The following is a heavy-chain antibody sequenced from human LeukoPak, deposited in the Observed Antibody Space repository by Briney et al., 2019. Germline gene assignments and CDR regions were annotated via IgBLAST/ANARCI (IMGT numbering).Heavy chain of an antibody. CDR2: IYYSGST. J-gene: IGHJ4*02. CDR3: ARGDDYKSTLFDY. D-gene: IGHD5-12*01. Sequence: ASETLSLTCTVSGGSISSYYWSWIRQPPGKGLEWIGYIYYSGSTNYNPSLKSRVTISVDMSKKQFSLKLTSATAADTAVYYCARGDDYKSTLFDYWGQGTLVTVSS. V-gene: IGHV4-59*01. CDR1: GGSISSYY.